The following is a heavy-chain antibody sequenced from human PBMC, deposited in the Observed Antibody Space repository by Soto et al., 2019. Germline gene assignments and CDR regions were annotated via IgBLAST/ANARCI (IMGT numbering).Heavy chain of an antibody. D-gene: IGHD4-4*01. V-gene: IGHV4-30-2*01. CDR2: IYHSGST. J-gene: IGHJ4*02. Sequence: QLQLQESGSGLVKPSQTLSLTCAVSGGSISSGGYSCSWIRQPPGKGLEWIGYIYHSGSTYYNPSLKRRVTIPLDRSKNRFSLRLSSVTAADTAVYYCARGMTTVTTFDYWGQGTLVTVSS. CDR3: ARGMTTVTTFDY. CDR1: GGSISSGGYS.